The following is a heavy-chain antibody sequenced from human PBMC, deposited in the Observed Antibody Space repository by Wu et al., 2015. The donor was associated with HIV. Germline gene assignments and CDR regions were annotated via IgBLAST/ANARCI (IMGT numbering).Heavy chain of an antibody. CDR2: IIPIFGTA. J-gene: IGHJ4*02. V-gene: IGHV1-69*05. CDR3: ARERGVYYYGSGSRSNYFDY. CDR1: GGTFSSYA. D-gene: IGHD3-10*01. Sequence: QVQLVQSGAEVKKPGSSVKVSCKASGGTFSSYAISWVRQAPGQGLEWMGGIIPIFGTANYAQKFQGRVTITTDESTSTAYMELSSLRSEDTAVYYCARERGVYYYGSGSRSNYFDYWGQGTLVTVSS.